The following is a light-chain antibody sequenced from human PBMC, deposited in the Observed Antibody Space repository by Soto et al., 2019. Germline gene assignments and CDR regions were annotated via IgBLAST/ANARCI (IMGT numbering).Light chain of an antibody. CDR2: DAS. J-gene: IGKJ1*01. CDR3: QQYKDNASRT. V-gene: IGKV1-5*01. CDR1: QRVSRW. Sequence: IQMNQSPSTLSASVGDRVTIYCRASQRVSRWVAWYQQKPGKAPKVLIYDASVLERGDPSRFSGDGDGSEFPLPISSRQPDDLASYYCQQYKDNASRTFGQGTKVDIK.